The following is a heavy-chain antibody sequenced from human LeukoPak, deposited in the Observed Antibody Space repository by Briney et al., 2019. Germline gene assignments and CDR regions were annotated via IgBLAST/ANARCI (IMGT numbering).Heavy chain of an antibody. CDR1: GGSISSYY. CDR3: ARGPAAGTLDYYYGMDV. D-gene: IGHD6-13*01. Sequence: PSETLSLTCTVSGGSISSYYWSWIRQPPGKGLEWIGYIYYSGSTNYNPSLKSRVTISVDTSKNQFSLKLSSVTAADTAVYYCARGPAAGTLDYYYGMDVWGQGTTVTVSS. CDR2: IYYSGST. J-gene: IGHJ6*02. V-gene: IGHV4-59*01.